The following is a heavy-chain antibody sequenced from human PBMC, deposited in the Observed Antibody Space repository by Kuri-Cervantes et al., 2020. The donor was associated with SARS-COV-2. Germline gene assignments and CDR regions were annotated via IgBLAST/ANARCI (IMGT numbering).Heavy chain of an antibody. CDR2: ISSSGSTI. J-gene: IGHJ4*02. CDR3: ARPEMVRGVDY. V-gene: IGHV3-11*01. D-gene: IGHD5-24*01. Sequence: GESLKISCGVSGFTFSDYYMSWIRQAPGKGLEWVSYISSSGSTIYYADSVKGQFTISRDNAKNSLYLQMNSLRAEDTAVYYCARPEMVRGVDYWGQGTLVTVSS. CDR1: GFTFSDYY.